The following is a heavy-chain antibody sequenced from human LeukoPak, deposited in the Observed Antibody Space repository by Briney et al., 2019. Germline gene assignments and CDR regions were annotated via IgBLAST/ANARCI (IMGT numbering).Heavy chain of an antibody. CDR2: INPNSGGT. D-gene: IGHD1-1*01. Sequence: ASVKVTCKASGYTFTGYYMHWVRQAPGQGVEWMGWINPNSGGTNYAQKFQGRVTMTRDTSISTAYMELSRLRSDDTAVYYCAREADWNDAHYWGQGTLVTVSS. CDR1: GYTFTGYY. V-gene: IGHV1-2*02. J-gene: IGHJ4*02. CDR3: AREADWNDAHY.